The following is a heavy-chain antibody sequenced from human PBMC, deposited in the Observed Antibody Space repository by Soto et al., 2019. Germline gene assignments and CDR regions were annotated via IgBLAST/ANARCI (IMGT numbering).Heavy chain of an antibody. Sequence: PSETLSLTCTVSGASISSSRSYWGWVRQPPGKGLEWIVSFYYTGGTYSTYYNPSLKSRVTISVDTSKSQFSLNLRSVTAADTAVYYCASPRQLNYDFLSGYDARDYWGEGALVTVSS. D-gene: IGHD3-3*01. J-gene: IGHJ4*02. V-gene: IGHV4-39*01. CDR1: GASISSSRSY. CDR3: ASPRQLNYDFLSGYDARDY. CDR2: FYYTGGT.